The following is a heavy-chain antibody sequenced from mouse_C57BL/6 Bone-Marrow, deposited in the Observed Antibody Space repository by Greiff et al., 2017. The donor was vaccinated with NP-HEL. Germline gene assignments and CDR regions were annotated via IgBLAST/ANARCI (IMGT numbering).Heavy chain of an antibody. CDR3: ARSDYDFYWYFDV. CDR2: IYPGGGYT. D-gene: IGHD2-4*01. V-gene: IGHV1-63*01. CDR1: GYTFTNYW. Sequence: QVQLQQSGAELVRPGTSVKMSCKASGYTFTNYWIGWAKQRPGDGLEWIGDIYPGGGYTNYNEKFKGKATLTADKSSSTAYMQFSSLTSEDSAIYYCARSDYDFYWYFDVWGTGTTVTVSS. J-gene: IGHJ1*03.